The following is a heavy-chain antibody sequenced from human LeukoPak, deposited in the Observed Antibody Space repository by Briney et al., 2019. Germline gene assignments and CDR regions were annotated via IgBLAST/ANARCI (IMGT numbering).Heavy chain of an antibody. J-gene: IGHJ4*02. V-gene: IGHV4-59*01. CDR1: GGSISNYY. D-gene: IGHD3-16*01. CDR2: ISNSGST. Sequence: SETLSLTCTVSGGSISNYYWSWIRQPPGKGLEWIGYISNSGSTNYNPSLKSRVTISVDTSKNQFSLKLSSVTAADTAVYYCAKVGRGDYVWGSYSFDYWGQGTLVTVSS. CDR3: AKVGRGDYVWGSYSFDY.